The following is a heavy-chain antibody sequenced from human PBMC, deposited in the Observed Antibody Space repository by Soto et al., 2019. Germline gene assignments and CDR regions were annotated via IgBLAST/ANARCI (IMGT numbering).Heavy chain of an antibody. D-gene: IGHD5-18*01. CDR1: GGTFSSYA. CDR2: IIPIFGTA. Sequence: SVKVSCKASGGTFSSYAISWVRQAPGQGLEWMGGIIPIFGTANYAQKFQGRVTITADESTSTAYMELSSLRSEDTAVYYCARDSGPQLWPYDAFDIWGQGTMVTVSS. V-gene: IGHV1-69*13. CDR3: ARDSGPQLWPYDAFDI. J-gene: IGHJ3*02.